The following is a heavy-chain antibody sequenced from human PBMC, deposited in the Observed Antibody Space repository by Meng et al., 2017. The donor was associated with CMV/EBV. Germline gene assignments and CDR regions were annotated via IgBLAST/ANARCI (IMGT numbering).Heavy chain of an antibody. V-gene: IGHV3-74*01. CDR3: ALGVVEVYYYYGMDV. CDR2: INSDGSST. D-gene: IGHD3-3*01. CDR1: GFTFSSYW. J-gene: IGHJ6*02. Sequence: GESLKISCAASGFTFSSYWMHWVRQAPGKGLVWVSRINSDGSSTSYADSVKGRFTISRDNAKNTLYLQMNSLRAEDTAVYYCALGVVEVYYYYGMDVWGQGTTVTVSS.